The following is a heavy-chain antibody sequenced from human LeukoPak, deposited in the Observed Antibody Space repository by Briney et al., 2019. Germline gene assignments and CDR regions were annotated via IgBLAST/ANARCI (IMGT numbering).Heavy chain of an antibody. V-gene: IGHV1-2*02. J-gene: IGHJ4*02. CDR1: GYTFTGYY. CDR3: ARAVIGTMVRGVIGAFDY. D-gene: IGHD3-10*01. CDR2: INPNSGGT. Sequence: ASVKVSCKASGYTFTGYYMHWVRQAPGQGLEWMGWINPNSGGTNYAQKFQGRVTMTRDTSISTAYMELSRLRSDDTAMYYCARAVIGTMVRGVIGAFDYWGQGTLVTVSS.